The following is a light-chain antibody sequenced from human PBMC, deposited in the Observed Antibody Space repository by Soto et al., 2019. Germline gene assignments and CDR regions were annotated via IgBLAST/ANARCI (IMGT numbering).Light chain of an antibody. V-gene: IGKV3-15*01. J-gene: IGKJ4*01. CDR1: QSVTNSY. Sequence: EIGMKLPPVALSVYTGERATLSCRASQSVTNSYLAWYQQKPGQAPRLLIFGASTRAAGIPARFSGSGSGTEFTLTISSLQSEDFAVYYCQQYSNWPLPFGG. CDR2: GAS. CDR3: QQYSNWPLP.